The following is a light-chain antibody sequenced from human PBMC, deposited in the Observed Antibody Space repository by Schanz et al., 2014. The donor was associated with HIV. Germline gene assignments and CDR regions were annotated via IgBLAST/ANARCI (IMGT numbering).Light chain of an antibody. Sequence: QSVLTQPPSVSAAPGQKVTISCSGSSSNIGNNFVSWYQQLPGTAPKLLIYDNNKRPSGIPDRFTGSKTGTTATLGITGLQAGDEAEYYCGTWDSRLSVGVFGGGTKLTVL. J-gene: IGLJ2*01. V-gene: IGLV1-51*01. CDR3: GTWDSRLSVGV. CDR2: DNN. CDR1: SSNIGNNF.